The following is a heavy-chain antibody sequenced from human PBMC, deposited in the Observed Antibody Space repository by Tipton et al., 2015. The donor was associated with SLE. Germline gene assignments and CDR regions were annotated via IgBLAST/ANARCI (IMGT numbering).Heavy chain of an antibody. V-gene: IGHV4-61*01. CDR1: GGSISSSSYY. CDR3: ARVRGRGYFQH. CDR2: IYYSGST. Sequence: TLSLTCTVSGGSISSSSYYWSWIRQPPGKGLEWIGYIYYSGSTNYNPSLKSRVTISVDTSKNQFSLKLSSVTAADTAVYYCARVRGRGYFQHWGQGTLVTVSS. D-gene: IGHD3-10*01. J-gene: IGHJ1*01.